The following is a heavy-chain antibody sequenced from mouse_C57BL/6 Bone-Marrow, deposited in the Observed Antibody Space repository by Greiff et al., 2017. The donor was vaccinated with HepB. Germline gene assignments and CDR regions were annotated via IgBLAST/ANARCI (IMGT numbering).Heavy chain of an antibody. D-gene: IGHD3-2*02. CDR3: VRHLAQAPFDY. J-gene: IGHJ2*01. Sequence: VQLQQSGGGLVQPKGSLKLSCAASGFSFNTYAMNWVRQAPGKGLEWVARIRSKSNNYATYYADSVKDRFTISRDDSESMLYLQMNNLKTEDTAMYYCVRHLAQAPFDYWGQGTTLTVSS. CDR2: IRSKSNNYAT. CDR1: GFSFNTYA. V-gene: IGHV10-1*01.